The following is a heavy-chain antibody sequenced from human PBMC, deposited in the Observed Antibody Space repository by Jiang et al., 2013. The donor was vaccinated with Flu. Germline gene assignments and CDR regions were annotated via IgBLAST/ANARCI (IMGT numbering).Heavy chain of an antibody. V-gene: IGHV4-34*01. J-gene: IGHJ6*02. Sequence: LLKPSETLSLTCAVYGGSFSGYYWSWIRQPPGKGLEWIGEINHSGSTNYNPSLKSRVTISVDTSKNQFSLKLSSVTAADTAVYYCARGQIGDYYDSSGYYYYYYGMDVWGQGTT. CDR3: ARGQIGDYYDSSGYYYYYYGMDV. CDR1: GGSFSGYY. CDR2: INHSGST. D-gene: IGHD3-22*01.